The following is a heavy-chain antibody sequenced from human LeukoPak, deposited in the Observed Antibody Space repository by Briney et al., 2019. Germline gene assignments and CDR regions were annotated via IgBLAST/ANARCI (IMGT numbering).Heavy chain of an antibody. V-gene: IGHV3-48*04. CDR3: ARGSENVVVMAATLDY. J-gene: IGHJ4*02. Sequence: GGSLRLSCAASGFTFSSYSMNWVRQAPGKGLEWVSYISSSSSTIYYADSVKGRFTISRDNAKNSLYLQMSSLRAEDTAVYYCARGSENVVVMAATLDYWGQGTLVTVSS. CDR2: ISSSSSTI. D-gene: IGHD2-21*01. CDR1: GFTFSSYS.